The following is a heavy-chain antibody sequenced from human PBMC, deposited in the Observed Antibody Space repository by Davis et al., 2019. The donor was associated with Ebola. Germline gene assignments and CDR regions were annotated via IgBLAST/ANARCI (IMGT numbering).Heavy chain of an antibody. CDR1: GFTFSSYA. D-gene: IGHD1-26*01. CDR3: ARDTIVGATTLDY. V-gene: IGHV3-23*01. J-gene: IGHJ4*02. Sequence: GESLKISCAASGFTFSSYAMNWVRQAPGKGLEWVSAISGSGGSTYYADPVKGRFTISRDNAKNTLYLQMNSLRAEDTAVYHCARDTIVGATTLDYWGQGTLVAVSS. CDR2: ISGSGGST.